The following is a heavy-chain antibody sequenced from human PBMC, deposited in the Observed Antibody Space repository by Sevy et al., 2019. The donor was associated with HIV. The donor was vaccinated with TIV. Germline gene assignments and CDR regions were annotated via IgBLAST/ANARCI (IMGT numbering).Heavy chain of an antibody. CDR1: GFTFSNYW. CDR2: INQDGSEK. D-gene: IGHD1-7*01. J-gene: IGHJ4*02. V-gene: IGHV3-7*01. CDR3: AREQITGSKPYYFDS. Sequence: GGSLRLSCAASGFTFSNYWMSWVRQAPGKGLECVANINQDGSEKYYLDSVKGRFIVSGDNAKNSLYLQMNSLRAEDSAVYYCAREQITGSKPYYFDSWGQGTLVTVSS.